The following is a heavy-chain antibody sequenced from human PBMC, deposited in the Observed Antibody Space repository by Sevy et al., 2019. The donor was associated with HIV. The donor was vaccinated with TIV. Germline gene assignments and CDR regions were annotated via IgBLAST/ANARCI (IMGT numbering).Heavy chain of an antibody. CDR3: ARGRRGEWYFDL. Sequence: GGSLRLSYAASGFTVSSNYMSWVRQAPGKGLEWVSVIYSTGSTYYADSVKGRFTISRDISKNTVWLQMNSLRAEDTAVYYCARGRRGEWYFDLWGRGTLVTVSS. V-gene: IGHV3-53*01. J-gene: IGHJ2*01. CDR1: GFTVSSNY. D-gene: IGHD3-16*01. CDR2: IYSTGST.